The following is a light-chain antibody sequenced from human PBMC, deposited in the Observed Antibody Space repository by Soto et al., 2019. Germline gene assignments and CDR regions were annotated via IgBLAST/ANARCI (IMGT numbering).Light chain of an antibody. CDR3: QQSHNSFT. V-gene: IGKV3-20*01. CDR1: QTISSTY. CDR2: AAS. Sequence: DTVLTQSPGTLSLSPGERATLSCRVSQTISSTYLAWYQQKPGQAPRLLIYAASIRTTGIPDRFSGSGSGTDFTLTISRLEPEDFAVYYCQQSHNSFTFGQGTRLEI. J-gene: IGKJ5*01.